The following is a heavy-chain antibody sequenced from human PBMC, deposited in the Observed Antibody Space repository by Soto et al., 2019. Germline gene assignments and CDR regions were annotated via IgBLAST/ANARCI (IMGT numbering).Heavy chain of an antibody. D-gene: IGHD3-3*01. Sequence: QVQLVESGGGVVQPGRSLRLSCAASGFAFSNYAIHWVRQAPGKGLEWVAVIWNDGVNKYYLDSVKGRFTISRDYSMDTSYLQMSSLRAEDTAVYYCARQARFLDWPDYSLDVWGKGTTVTVSS. J-gene: IGHJ6*03. CDR2: IWNDGVNK. CDR1: GFAFSNYA. CDR3: ARQARFLDWPDYSLDV. V-gene: IGHV3-33*01.